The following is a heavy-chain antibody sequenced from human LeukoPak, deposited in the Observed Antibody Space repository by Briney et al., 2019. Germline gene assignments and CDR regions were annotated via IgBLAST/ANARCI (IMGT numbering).Heavy chain of an antibody. CDR3: AKEEIEWELPDY. D-gene: IGHD1-26*01. V-gene: IGHV3-30*18. CDR1: GFTFSNYG. J-gene: IGHJ4*02. CDR2: ISYDGGNK. Sequence: GGSLRLSCAASGFTFSNYGMHWVRQAPGKGLEWVAVISYDGGNKYYADSVKGRFTISRDNSKNTLYLQMNGLRAEDTAVYYCAKEEIEWELPDYWGQGTLVTVSS.